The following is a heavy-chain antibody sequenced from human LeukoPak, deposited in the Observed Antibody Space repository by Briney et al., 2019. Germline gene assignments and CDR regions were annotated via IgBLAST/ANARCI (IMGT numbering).Heavy chain of an antibody. Sequence: GGSLRLSCAASGFSFTTYWMSWVRQAPGKGLEWVANIKQDGTKKYYVDSVKGRFSISRDNAKNSLYLQMNSLRVEDTAVYYCAKLAKYFYGSETYYFFEHWGQGTPVTASS. CDR1: GFSFTTYW. D-gene: IGHD3-10*01. CDR2: IKQDGTKK. V-gene: IGHV3-7*01. J-gene: IGHJ4*02. CDR3: AKLAKYFYGSETYYFFEH.